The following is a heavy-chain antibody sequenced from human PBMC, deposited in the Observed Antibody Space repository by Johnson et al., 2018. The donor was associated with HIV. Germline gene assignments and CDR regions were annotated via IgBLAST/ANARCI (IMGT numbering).Heavy chain of an antibody. CDR3: ARSRYDSSGYGI. J-gene: IGHJ3*02. CDR2: IYSGGST. D-gene: IGHD3-22*01. Sequence: MLLVESGGGLVQPGGSLRLSCAASGFTVSSNYMSWVRQAPGKGLEWVSVIYSGGSTYYADSVQGRFTISRDNSKNTLYLQMNSLRAEDTAVYYCARSRYDSSGYGIWGQGTMVTVSS. V-gene: IGHV3-66*01. CDR1: GFTVSSNY.